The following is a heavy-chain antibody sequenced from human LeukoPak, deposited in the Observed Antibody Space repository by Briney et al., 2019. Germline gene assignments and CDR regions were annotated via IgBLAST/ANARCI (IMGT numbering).Heavy chain of an antibody. CDR3: ARGNIAASTFDY. J-gene: IGHJ4*02. Sequence: PSETLSVTCAVYGGSFSGYYWSWIRQPRGKGLEWIGEINHSGSTNYNPSLKSRVTISVDTSKNQFSLKLSSVTAADTAVYYCARGNIAASTFDYWGQGTLVTVSS. CDR1: GGSFSGYY. V-gene: IGHV4-34*01. D-gene: IGHD6-13*01. CDR2: INHSGST.